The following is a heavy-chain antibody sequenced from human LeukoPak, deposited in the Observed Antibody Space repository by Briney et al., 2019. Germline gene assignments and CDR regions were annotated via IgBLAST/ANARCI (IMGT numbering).Heavy chain of an antibody. D-gene: IGHD2-8*01. Sequence: GGSLRLSCAASGFTFSSYAMHWVRQAPGKGLEWVAVISYDGSNKYYADSVKGRFTISRDNSKNTLYLQMNSLRAEDTAVYYCARGRGLYAPDYWGQGTLVTVSS. V-gene: IGHV3-30-3*01. CDR2: ISYDGSNK. CDR1: GFTFSSYA. J-gene: IGHJ4*02. CDR3: ARGRGLYAPDY.